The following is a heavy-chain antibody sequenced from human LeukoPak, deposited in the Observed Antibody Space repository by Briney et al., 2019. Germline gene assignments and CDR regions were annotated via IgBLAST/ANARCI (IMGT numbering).Heavy chain of an antibody. Sequence: KASEALSLTCTVSGGSISSSSYYWGWIRQPPGRGLDWIGTNYYAGGTYYNPSLESRVTISVDTSKNQFSLRLSSVTAADTAVYYCARGFGESEYYYYGMDVWGQGTTVTVSS. CDR3: ARGFGESEYYYYGMDV. CDR1: GGSISSSSYY. V-gene: IGHV4-39*01. J-gene: IGHJ6*02. CDR2: NYYAGGT. D-gene: IGHD3-10*01.